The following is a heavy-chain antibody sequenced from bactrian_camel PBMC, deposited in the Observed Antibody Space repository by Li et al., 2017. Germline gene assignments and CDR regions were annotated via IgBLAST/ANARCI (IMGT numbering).Heavy chain of an antibody. D-gene: IGHD6*01. CDR2: GYTGGDVT. CDR1: GFTYDTAC. Sequence: VQLVESGGGSVEAGGSLRISCVASGFTYDTACLGWFRQGPGKERERVAGGYTGGDVTFYADSVKGRFTVSRDKPSRTMYLQMNDLKPDDTATYYCATDGYSCYSGSWRGRYTHEYNNWGQGTQVTVS. V-gene: IGHV3S1*01. J-gene: IGHJ4*01. CDR3: ATDGYSCYSGSWRGRYTHEYNN.